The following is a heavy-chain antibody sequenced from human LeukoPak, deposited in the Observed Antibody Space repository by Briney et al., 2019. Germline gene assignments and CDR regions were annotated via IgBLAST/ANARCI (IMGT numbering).Heavy chain of an antibody. Sequence: PGGSLRLSCAASGFTFSNYWMTWVRRAPGKGLEWVANIKEDGGEKYYVDSVKGRFTISRDNAENSLYLQMNSLRAEDTAVYYCAKDSSAWVYGSGSYQFDYWGQGTLVTVSS. CDR3: AKDSSAWVYGSGSYQFDY. D-gene: IGHD3-10*01. CDR1: GFTFSNYW. CDR2: IKEDGGEK. V-gene: IGHV3-7*01. J-gene: IGHJ4*02.